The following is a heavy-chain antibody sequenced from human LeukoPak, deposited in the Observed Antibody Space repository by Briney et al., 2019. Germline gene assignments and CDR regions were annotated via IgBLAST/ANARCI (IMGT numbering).Heavy chain of an antibody. V-gene: IGHV4-30-2*01. J-gene: IGHJ3*02. CDR2: IYHSGST. CDR1: GGSISSGGYS. Sequence: PSETLSLTCAVSGGSISSGGYSWSWLRQPPGKGLEWIGYIYHSGSTYYNPSLKSRVTISVDRSKNQFSLKLSSVTAADTAVYYCARAAGAFDIWGQGTMVTVSS. CDR3: ARAAGAFDI.